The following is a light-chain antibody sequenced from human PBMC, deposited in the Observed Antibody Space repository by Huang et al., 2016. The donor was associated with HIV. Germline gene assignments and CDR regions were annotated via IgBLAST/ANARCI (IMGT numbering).Light chain of an antibody. CDR1: QSLLHSDGKTY. Sequence: DIVMTQTPLSLSVTPGQPATISCKSSQSLLHSDGKTYLYWYLQKPGQSPQLLIHEVSSRFSGGADRFSCSGSGTDFTLKISRVEAEDVGLYYCMQGTHLPPAFGQGTKVEIK. CDR3: MQGTHLPPA. J-gene: IGKJ1*01. V-gene: IGKV2-29*02. CDR2: EVS.